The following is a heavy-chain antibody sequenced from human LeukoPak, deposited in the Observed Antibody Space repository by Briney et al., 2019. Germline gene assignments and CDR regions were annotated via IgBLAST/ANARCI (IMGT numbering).Heavy chain of an antibody. J-gene: IGHJ3*02. Sequence: GGSQRLSCAATGFRFSSYDMHWVRQASGKGLEWVAAISAEGDIQIYLDSVMGRFTISRDNAKSTLYLQMNSLRAEDTAVYYCLTIVETDIDAFDIWGQGTKVTVSS. CDR2: ISAEGDIQ. D-gene: IGHD2-21*01. CDR1: GFRFSSYD. V-gene: IGHV3-30-3*01. CDR3: LTIVETDIDAFDI.